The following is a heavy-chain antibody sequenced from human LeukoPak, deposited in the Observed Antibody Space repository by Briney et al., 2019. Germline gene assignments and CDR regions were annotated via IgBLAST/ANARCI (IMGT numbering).Heavy chain of an antibody. CDR1: GFTVSSNF. V-gene: IGHV3-66*04. Sequence: GGSLRLSCAASGFTVSSNFMSWVRQAPGKGLEWVSVFYSADSTYYAYSVKGRFTISRDNSRNTLYLQMNSLRAEDTAVYYCARQQWLDGAYYFDYWGQGTLVTVSS. CDR3: ARQQWLDGAYYFDY. CDR2: FYSADST. J-gene: IGHJ4*02. D-gene: IGHD6-19*01.